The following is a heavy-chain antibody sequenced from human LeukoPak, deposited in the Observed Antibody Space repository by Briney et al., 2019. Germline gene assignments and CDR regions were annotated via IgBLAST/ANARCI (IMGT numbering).Heavy chain of an antibody. CDR2: INHSGST. J-gene: IGHJ4*02. CDR3: ARGFPYYYDSSGY. D-gene: IGHD3-22*01. CDR1: GGSFSGYY. Sequence: PSETLSHTCAVYGGSFSGYYWSWIRQPPGKGLEWIGEINHSGSTNYNPSLKSRVTISVDTSKNQFSLKLSSVTAADTAVYYCARGFPYYYDSSGYWGQGTLVTVSS. V-gene: IGHV4-34*01.